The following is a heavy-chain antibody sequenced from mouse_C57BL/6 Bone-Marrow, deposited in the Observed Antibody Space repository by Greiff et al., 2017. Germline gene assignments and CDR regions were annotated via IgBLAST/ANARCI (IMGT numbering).Heavy chain of an antibody. CDR3: ARDCYYYGSSPYYYAMDY. CDR2: ISGGGGNT. CDR1: GFTFSSYT. Sequence: EVHLVESGGGLVKPGGSLKLSCAASGFTFSSYTMSWVRQTPEKRLEWVANISGGGGNTYYPDSVKGRFTISRDNAKNTLYLQMSSLRSEDTALYYCARDCYYYGSSPYYYAMDYWGQGTSVTVSS. V-gene: IGHV5-9*01. D-gene: IGHD1-1*01. J-gene: IGHJ4*01.